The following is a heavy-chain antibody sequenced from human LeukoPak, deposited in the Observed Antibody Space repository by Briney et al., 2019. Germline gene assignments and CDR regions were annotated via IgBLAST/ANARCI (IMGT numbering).Heavy chain of an antibody. D-gene: IGHD5-18*01. CDR2: MSSGGNKE. Sequence: PGRSLTLSCAASGFTFSTYGMHWVRQAPGKGLEWVAVMSSGGNKEYYADSVRDRFTISRDNSNNTLSLQMNSLRPEDTAVYYCAKGLRGYYYFDYWGQGTLVTVSS. V-gene: IGHV3-30*18. J-gene: IGHJ4*02. CDR3: AKGLRGYYYFDY. CDR1: GFTFSTYG.